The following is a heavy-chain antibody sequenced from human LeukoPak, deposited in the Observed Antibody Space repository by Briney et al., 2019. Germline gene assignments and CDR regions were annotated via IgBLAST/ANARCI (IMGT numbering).Heavy chain of an antibody. D-gene: IGHD1-7*01. CDR1: GFTFSSYG. CDR2: IRYDGSNK. J-gene: IGHJ4*02. Sequence: PGGSLRLSRAASGFTFSSYGMHWVRQAPGKGLEWVAFIRYDGSNKYYADSVKGRFTISRDNSKNTLYLQMNSLRAEDTAVYYCAKEQTSPNWNYGDFDYWGQGTLVTVSS. V-gene: IGHV3-30*02. CDR3: AKEQTSPNWNYGDFDY.